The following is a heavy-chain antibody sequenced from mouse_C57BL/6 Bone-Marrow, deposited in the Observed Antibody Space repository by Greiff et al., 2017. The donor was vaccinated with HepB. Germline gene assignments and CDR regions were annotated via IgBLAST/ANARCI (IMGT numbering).Heavy chain of an antibody. Sequence: QVQLQQSGAELVKPGASVKLSCKASGYTFTSYWMHWVKQRPGRGLEWIGRIDPNSGGTKYNEKFKSKATLTVDKPSSTAYMQLSSLTSEDSAVYYCARWRITTVVATDWYFDVWGTGTTVTVSS. J-gene: IGHJ1*03. CDR1: GYTFTSYW. CDR2: IDPNSGGT. V-gene: IGHV1-72*01. D-gene: IGHD1-1*01. CDR3: ARWRITTVVATDWYFDV.